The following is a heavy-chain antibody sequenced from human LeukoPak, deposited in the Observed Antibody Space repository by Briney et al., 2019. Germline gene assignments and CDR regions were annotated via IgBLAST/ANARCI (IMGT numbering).Heavy chain of an antibody. CDR1: GFTFSSYG. D-gene: IGHD4-17*01. CDR3: AKDGGFYGENFDY. V-gene: IGHV3-30*18. CDR2: ILYDGNSK. J-gene: IGHJ4*02. Sequence: GRSLRLSCAASGFTFSSYGMHWVRQAPGKGLEWVAVILYDGNSKYYADSVKGRFTISRDNSKNTLFLQMNSLRADDTAVFYCAKDGGFYGENFDYWGQGTLVTVSS.